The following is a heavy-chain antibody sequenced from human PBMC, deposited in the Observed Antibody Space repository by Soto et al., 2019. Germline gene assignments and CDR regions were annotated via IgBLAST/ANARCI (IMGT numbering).Heavy chain of an antibody. CDR1: GGSISSGGYY. CDR3: ARGTFLPTVTGLSGPLEP. V-gene: IGHV4-31*03. D-gene: IGHD4-17*01. Sequence: PSETLSLTCTVSGGSISSGGYYWSWIRQHPGKGLEWIGYIYYSGSTYYNPSLKSRVTISVDTSKNQFSLKLSSVTAADTAVYYCARGTFLPTVTGLSGPLEPWGQGTLVTVSS. J-gene: IGHJ5*02. CDR2: IYYSGST.